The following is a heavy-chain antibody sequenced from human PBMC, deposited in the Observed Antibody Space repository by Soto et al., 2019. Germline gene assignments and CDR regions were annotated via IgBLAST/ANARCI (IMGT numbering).Heavy chain of an antibody. CDR2: ISYDGSNN. CDR1: GFTLSSYA. CDR3: ARVVGVIPQYDAFDI. Sequence: QVQLVESGGGVVQPGRSLRLSCAASGFTLSSYAMHWVRQAPGKGLEWVAVISYDGSNNYYADSVKGRFTITRDNSKNTLYLQMNSLRAEDTAVYYCARVVGVIPQYDAFDIWGQGTMVTVSS. D-gene: IGHD3-10*01. V-gene: IGHV3-30-3*01. J-gene: IGHJ3*02.